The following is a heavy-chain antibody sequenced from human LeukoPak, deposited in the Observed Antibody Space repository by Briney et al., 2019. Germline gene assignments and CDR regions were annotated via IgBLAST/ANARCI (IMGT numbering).Heavy chain of an antibody. D-gene: IGHD3-10*01. Sequence: PSETLSLTCTVSGGSVSSGSYYWTWIRQPPGKGLEWIGNIFYTGSTNYNPSLKSRITISVDTSKNQFSLKLNSVTAADTAVYYCAKAVMMVRGVIIGGYWFDPWGQGTLVTVSS. V-gene: IGHV4-61*01. CDR2: IFYTGST. CDR3: AKAVMMVRGVIIGGYWFDP. J-gene: IGHJ5*02. CDR1: GGSVSSGSYY.